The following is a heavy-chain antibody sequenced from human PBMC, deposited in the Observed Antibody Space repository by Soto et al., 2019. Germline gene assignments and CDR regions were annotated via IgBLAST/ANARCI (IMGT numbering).Heavy chain of an antibody. Sequence: VQLVESGGGLVKPGGSLRLSCAASGFTFSDSYMSWIRQSPGKGMEWLSYVNSLGTYTKYADSVRGRFTISRDNAQTSLYLEMTRLPVDDTAVYYCARNYGGASGVNAWGQGTQVTVSS. CDR1: GFTFSDSY. CDR3: ARNYGGASGVNA. CDR2: VNSLGTYT. V-gene: IGHV3-11*05. D-gene: IGHD4-17*01. J-gene: IGHJ5*02.